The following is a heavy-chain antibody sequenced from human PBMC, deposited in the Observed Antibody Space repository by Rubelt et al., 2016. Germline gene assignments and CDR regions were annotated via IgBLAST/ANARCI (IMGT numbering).Heavy chain of an antibody. J-gene: IGHJ4*02. V-gene: IGHV4-59*01. CDR3: AREEYYYDSSGYFD. Sequence: KGLEWVAYIYSSGITRYNPSLKSRVTISVDTSKNQFSLKLSSVTAADTAVYYCAREEYYYDSSGYFDWGQGTLVTVSS. CDR2: IYSSGIT. D-gene: IGHD3-22*01.